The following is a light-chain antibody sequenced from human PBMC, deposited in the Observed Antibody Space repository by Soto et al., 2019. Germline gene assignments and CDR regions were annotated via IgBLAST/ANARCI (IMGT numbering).Light chain of an antibody. CDR3: QQYNTYSMYS. Sequence: DIQMTQSPSTLSASVGDRVTITCRASQSIKSWLAWYQQKPGKVPKLLIYEASNLEGGVPSRFNGSQSGTEFTLTINSLHPDDFATYYCQQYNTYSMYSFGQGTKLEIK. CDR2: EAS. J-gene: IGKJ2*03. CDR1: QSIKSW. V-gene: IGKV1-5*03.